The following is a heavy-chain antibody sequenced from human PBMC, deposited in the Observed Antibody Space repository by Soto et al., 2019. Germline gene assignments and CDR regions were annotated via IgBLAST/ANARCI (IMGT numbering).Heavy chain of an antibody. CDR2: INYSGST. Sequence: QVQLQESGPGLVKPSQTLSLTCTVSGGSISSGGYYWSWIRQPPGKGLEWIGYINYSGSTYYNPSLKSLVTISVDTSKNQFSRKLSSVTAADTAGYYCARAQGSGFLVSWGQGTLVTVSS. J-gene: IGHJ4*02. V-gene: IGHV4-30-4*01. CDR3: ARAQGSGFLVS. CDR1: GGSISSGGYY. D-gene: IGHD3-10*01.